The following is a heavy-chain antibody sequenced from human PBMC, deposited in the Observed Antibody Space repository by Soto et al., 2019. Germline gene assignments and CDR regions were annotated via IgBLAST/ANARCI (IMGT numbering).Heavy chain of an antibody. CDR1: GGSFSGYY. V-gene: IGHV4-34*01. D-gene: IGHD3-16*01. CDR3: ARVWVFGFARRKVFDY. CDR2: INHSGST. Sequence: SETLSLTCAVYGGSFSGYYWSWIRQPPGKGLEWIGEINHSGSTNYNSSLKSRVTISVDTSKNQFSLKLSSVTAADTAVYYCARVWVFGFARRKVFDYWGQGTLVTVPS. J-gene: IGHJ4*02.